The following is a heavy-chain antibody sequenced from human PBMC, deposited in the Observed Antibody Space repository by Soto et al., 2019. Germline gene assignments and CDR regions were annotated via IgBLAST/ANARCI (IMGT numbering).Heavy chain of an antibody. CDR1: GFTFSSYA. CDR2: ISGSGGST. J-gene: IGHJ4*02. CDR3: AGTPTYYYASRERH. Sequence: VGSLRLSCAASGFTFSSYAMSWVRQAPGKGLEWVSAISGSGGSTYYADSVKGRFTISRDNSKNTLYLQMNSLRAEDTAVYYCAGTPTYYYASRERHWGQGTLVTVSS. V-gene: IGHV3-23*01. D-gene: IGHD3-22*01.